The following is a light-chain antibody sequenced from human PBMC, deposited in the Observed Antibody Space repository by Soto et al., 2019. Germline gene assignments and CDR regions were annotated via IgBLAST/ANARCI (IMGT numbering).Light chain of an antibody. Sequence: DIVMTQSPATLSVSPGERATLSCRASQSVGTNLAWYQQKPGQAPRLLIYGASTRATGIPARFTGSGSGTEVALTISSLRSKDFGVYYCQQCNSWPRTFGQGTKVEIK. CDR1: QSVGTN. J-gene: IGKJ1*01. V-gene: IGKV3-15*01. CDR2: GAS. CDR3: QQCNSWPRT.